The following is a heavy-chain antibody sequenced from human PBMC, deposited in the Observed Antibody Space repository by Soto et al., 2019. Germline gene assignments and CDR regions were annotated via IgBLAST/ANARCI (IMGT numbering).Heavy chain of an antibody. CDR3: ARDERKYYYYNCFDP. CDR1: GGSISSCDYY. CDR2: IYYSGST. J-gene: IGHJ5*02. V-gene: IGHV4-30-4*01. Sequence: TQTLSITCTLSGGSISSCDYYWSWIRQPPGKGLKWIGYIYYSGSTYYNPSLKSRVTISVDTSKNQFSLKLSSVTAADTAVYYCARDERKYYYYNCFDPWGQGTLVTVSS. D-gene: IGHD3-10*01.